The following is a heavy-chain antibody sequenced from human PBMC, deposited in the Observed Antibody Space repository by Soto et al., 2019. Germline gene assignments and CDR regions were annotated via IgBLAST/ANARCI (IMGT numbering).Heavy chain of an antibody. V-gene: IGHV3-48*01. CDR1: GFTFSSYS. D-gene: IGHD3-16*01. J-gene: IGHJ4*02. Sequence: EVQLVESGGGLVQPGGSLRLSCEASGFTFSSYSMNWVRQAPGKGLEWVSYISSSSSTIYYADSVKGRFTISRDNAKNSLYLQMNSLRAEDTAVYYCARGNKGGFDYWGQGTLVTVSS. CDR3: ARGNKGGFDY. CDR2: ISSSSSTI.